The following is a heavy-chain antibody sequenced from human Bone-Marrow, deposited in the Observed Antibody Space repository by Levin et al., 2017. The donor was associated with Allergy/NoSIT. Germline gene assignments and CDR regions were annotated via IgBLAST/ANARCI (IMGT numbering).Heavy chain of an antibody. CDR1: GGSISNYY. CDR3: ARHRVPAI. D-gene: IGHD3-10*01. J-gene: IGHJ4*02. V-gene: IGHV4-59*01. Sequence: SQTLSLTCTVSGGSISNYYWSWIRQPPGKGLEWIGSIYYSGSTNYNPSLKSRLTISLDTSKNQFSLRLNSMTAADTAMYFCARHRVPAIWGQGTLVTVSS. CDR2: IYYSGST.